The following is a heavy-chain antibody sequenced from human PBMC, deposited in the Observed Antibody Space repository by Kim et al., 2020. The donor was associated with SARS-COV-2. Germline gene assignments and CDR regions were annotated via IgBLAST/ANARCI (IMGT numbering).Heavy chain of an antibody. V-gene: IGHV1-69*13. D-gene: IGHD5-12*01. CDR1: GGTFSSYA. J-gene: IGHJ4*02. CDR3: ARDTHRDGYNIFDY. CDR2: IIPIFGTA. Sequence: SVKVSCKASGGTFSSYAISWVRQAPGQGLEWMGGIIPIFGTANYAQKFQGRVTITADESTSTAYMELSSLRSEDTAVYYCARDTHRDGYNIFDYWGQGTLVTVSS.